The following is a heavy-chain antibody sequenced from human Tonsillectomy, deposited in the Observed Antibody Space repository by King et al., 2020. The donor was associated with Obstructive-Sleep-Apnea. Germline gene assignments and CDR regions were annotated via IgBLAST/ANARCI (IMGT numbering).Heavy chain of an antibody. V-gene: IGHV1-8*01. CDR3: ARGHIYAFDV. Sequence: QLVQSGAEVKKPGASVKVSCKASGYTFTSYDINWVRQATGQGLEWMGGMNPNSANTGYAQKFQGKVTMTRNTSISTAYLELSGLRSDDTAVYYCARGHIYAFDVWGQGTMVTVSS. CDR1: GYTFTSYD. CDR2: MNPNSANT. J-gene: IGHJ3*01. D-gene: IGHD2-21*01.